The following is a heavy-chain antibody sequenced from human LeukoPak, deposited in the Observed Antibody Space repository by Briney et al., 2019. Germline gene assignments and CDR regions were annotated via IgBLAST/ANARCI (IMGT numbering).Heavy chain of an antibody. V-gene: IGHV3-30*18. CDR1: GFIFSSCV. J-gene: IGHJ4*02. CDR3: AKGVRGVIAYYFDF. Sequence: GGSLRLSCAASGFIFSSCVMHWVRQAPGKGMEWVAVISSDGSDKYYADSGKGRFTISRDNSKNQLYLQINSLRTDDTAVYYCAKGVRGVIAYYFDFWGQGTLVTVSS. CDR2: ISSDGSDK. D-gene: IGHD3-10*01.